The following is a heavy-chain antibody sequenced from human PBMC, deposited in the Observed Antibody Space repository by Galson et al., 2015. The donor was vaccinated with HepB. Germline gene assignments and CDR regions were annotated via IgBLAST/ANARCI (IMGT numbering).Heavy chain of an antibody. V-gene: IGHV1-69*02. CDR1: GGTFSSYT. CDR2: IIPILGIA. CDR3: ARGFGGWYEYYYYGMDV. Sequence: SVKVSCKASGGTFSSYTISWVRQAPGQGLEWMGRIIPILGIANYAQKFQGRVTITADKSTSTAYMELSSLRSEDTAVYYCARGFGGWYEYYYYGMDVWGQGTTVTVSS. J-gene: IGHJ6*02. D-gene: IGHD6-19*01.